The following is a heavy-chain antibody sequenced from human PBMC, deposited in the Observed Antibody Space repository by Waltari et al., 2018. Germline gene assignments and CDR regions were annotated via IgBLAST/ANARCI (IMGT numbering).Heavy chain of an antibody. V-gene: IGHV4-39*01. J-gene: IGHJ4*02. D-gene: IGHD6-13*01. CDR3: ARQQGYSSSWYIG. CDR2: IYYSGST. CDR1: GGSISSRSYY. Sequence: QLQLQESGPGLVKPSETLSLTCTVSGGSISSRSYYWGWIRQPPGKGLEWIGSIYYSGSTYYNPSLKSRVTISVDTSKNQFSLKLSSVTAADTAVYYCARQQGYSSSWYIGWGQGTLVTVSS.